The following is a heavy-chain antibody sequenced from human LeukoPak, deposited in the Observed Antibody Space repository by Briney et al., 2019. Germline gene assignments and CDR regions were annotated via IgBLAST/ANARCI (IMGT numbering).Heavy chain of an antibody. CDR2: INPNSGDT. CDR1: QYTFTAYY. J-gene: IGHJ5*02. D-gene: IGHD6-13*01. Sequence: ASVKVSCKASQYTFTAYYLHWVRQAPGQGLEWMGWINPNSGDTNYAQKFQGRVTMTRDTSSNTGYMELSRLTSDDTAVYYCVRDRSTGATAGTLHWFDPWGQGTLVTVPS. CDR3: VRDRSTGATAGTLHWFDP. V-gene: IGHV1-2*02.